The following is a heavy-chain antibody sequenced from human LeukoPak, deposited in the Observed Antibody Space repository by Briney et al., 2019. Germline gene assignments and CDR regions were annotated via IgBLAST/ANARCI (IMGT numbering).Heavy chain of an antibody. D-gene: IGHD3-22*01. CDR3: ASQPRTLMYYYDSSGYYDPPWYFDL. Sequence: SETLSLTCTVSGVSIGTYHWSGIRQPAGKGLEWIGRTSSSGSTKFNPSLNSRVTMSVDTSKNQFSLKLTSVTAADTAVYYCASQPRTLMYYYDSSGYYDPPWYFDLWGRGTLVTVSS. V-gene: IGHV4-4*07. CDR1: GVSIGTYH. J-gene: IGHJ2*01. CDR2: TSSSGST.